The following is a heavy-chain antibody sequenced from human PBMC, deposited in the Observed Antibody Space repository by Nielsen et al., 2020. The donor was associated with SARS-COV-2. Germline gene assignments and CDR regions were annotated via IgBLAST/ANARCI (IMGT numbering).Heavy chain of an antibody. J-gene: IGHJ5*02. V-gene: IGHV3-30*03. D-gene: IGHD1-14*01. CDR2: ISYDGSNK. Sequence: GGSLRLSCAASGFTFSSYGMHWVRQAPGKGLEWVAVISYDGSNKYYADSVKGRFTISRDNSKNTLYLQMNSLRAEDTAVYYCASQPDRFDPWGQGTLVTVSS. CDR3: ASQPDRFDP. CDR1: GFTFSSYG.